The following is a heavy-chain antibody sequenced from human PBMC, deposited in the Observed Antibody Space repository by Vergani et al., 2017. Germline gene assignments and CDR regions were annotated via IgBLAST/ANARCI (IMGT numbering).Heavy chain of an antibody. CDR1: GGSISSGGNY. J-gene: IGHJ4*02. CDR2: IYYSGST. V-gene: IGHV4-31*03. Sequence: QVQLQESGPGLVKPSQTLSLTCTVSGGSISSGGNYWSWTRQHQGKGLEWIGYIYYSGSTYYNPSLKSRVTISVDTSKNQFSLKLSSVTAADTAVYYCARSLYGSSWTPFDYWGQGTLVTVSS. CDR3: ARSLYGSSWTPFDY. D-gene: IGHD6-13*01.